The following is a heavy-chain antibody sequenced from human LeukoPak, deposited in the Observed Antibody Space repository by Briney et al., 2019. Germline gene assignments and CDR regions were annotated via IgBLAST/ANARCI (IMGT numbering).Heavy chain of an antibody. D-gene: IGHD5-18*01. CDR1: GFTLSSYS. J-gene: IGHJ4*02. CDR2: ISSSSYI. V-gene: IGHV3-21*01. Sequence: GGSLRLSCAASGFTLSSYSMNWVRQAPGKGLEWVSSISSSSYIYYADSVKGRFTISRDNAKNSLYLQMNSLRAEDTAVYYCAREGVYSYGYFYWGQGTLVTVSS. CDR3: AREGVYSYGYFY.